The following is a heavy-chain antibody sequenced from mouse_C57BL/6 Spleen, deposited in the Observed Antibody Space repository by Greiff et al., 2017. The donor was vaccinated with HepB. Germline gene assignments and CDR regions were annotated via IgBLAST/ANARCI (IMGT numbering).Heavy chain of an antibody. J-gene: IGHJ1*03. CDR1: GFTFSDYG. D-gene: IGHD1-1*01. CDR3: ARADYGSSPYWYFDV. V-gene: IGHV5-17*01. CDR2: ISSGSSTI. Sequence: EVKVVESGGGLVKPGGSLKLSCAASGFTFSDYGMHWVRQAPEKGLEWVAYISSGSSTIYYADTVKGRFTISRDNAKNTLFLQMTSLRSEDTAMYYCARADYGSSPYWYFDVWGTGTTVTVSS.